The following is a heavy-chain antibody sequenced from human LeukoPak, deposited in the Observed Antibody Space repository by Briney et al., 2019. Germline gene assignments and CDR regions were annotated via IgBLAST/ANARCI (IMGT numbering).Heavy chain of an antibody. D-gene: IGHD6-13*01. CDR3: AFGGGGSSWYGVPDY. J-gene: IGHJ4*02. CDR2: IYYSAST. V-gene: IGHV4-39*01. CDR1: GGSISSSSYY. Sequence: SETLSLTCSVSGGSISSSSYYWGWIRQPPGKVLGWIGSIYYSASTCYNPSLKSRVTISVDTSKNQVSLKLSSVTAADTAVYYCAFGGGGSSWYGVPDYWGQGTLVTVSS.